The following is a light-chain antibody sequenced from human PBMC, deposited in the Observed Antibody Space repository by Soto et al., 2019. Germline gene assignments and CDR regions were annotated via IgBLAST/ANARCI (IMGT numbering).Light chain of an antibody. J-gene: IGKJ3*01. CDR2: DAS. Sequence: EIVLTQSPATLSLSPGERATLSCRASQSVSSYLAGYQQKPDQPPRLLISDASNRATGITARFSGSGSGTDFTLTISSVEHEDFAVYYCHQRSPWPFTFGPGTKVDIK. CDR3: HQRSPWPFT. CDR1: QSVSSY. V-gene: IGKV3-11*01.